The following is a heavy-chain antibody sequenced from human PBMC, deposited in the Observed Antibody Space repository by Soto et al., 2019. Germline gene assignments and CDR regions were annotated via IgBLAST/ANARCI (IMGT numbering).Heavy chain of an antibody. J-gene: IGHJ6*03. D-gene: IGHD2-15*01. V-gene: IGHV3-23*01. Sequence: GGSLRLSCAASGFTFSSYAMSWVRQAPGKGLEWVSAISGSGGSTYYADSVKGRFTISRDNSKNTLYLQMNSLRAEDTAVYYCAKDIRPAPNYIVVVVAATSMDVWGKGTTVTVSS. CDR1: GFTFSSYA. CDR3: AKDIRPAPNYIVVVVAATSMDV. CDR2: ISGSGGST.